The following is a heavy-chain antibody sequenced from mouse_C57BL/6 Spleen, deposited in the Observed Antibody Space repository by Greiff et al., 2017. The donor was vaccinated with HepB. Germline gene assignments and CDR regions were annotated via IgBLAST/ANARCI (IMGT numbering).Heavy chain of an antibody. Sequence: VQLKESGGGLVKPGGSLKLSCAASGFTFSDYGMHWVRQAPEKGLEWVAYISSGSSTIYYADTVKGRFTISRDNAKNTLFLQMTSLRSEDTAMYYCARVYYYGSSYSWFAYWGQGTLVTVSA. V-gene: IGHV5-17*01. D-gene: IGHD1-1*01. J-gene: IGHJ3*01. CDR2: ISSGSSTI. CDR1: GFTFSDYG. CDR3: ARVYYYGSSYSWFAY.